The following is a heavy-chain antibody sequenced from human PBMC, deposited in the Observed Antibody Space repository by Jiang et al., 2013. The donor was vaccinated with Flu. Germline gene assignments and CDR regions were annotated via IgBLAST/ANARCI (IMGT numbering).Heavy chain of an antibody. CDR1: GFTFSTYV. Sequence: VQLLESGGGVVQPGKSLRLSCAASGFTFSTYVMYWVRQAPGKGLEWVAGISNDESDKYYADSVKGRFTISRDNSNNTLYLQMNSLRVEDTAVYYCAREDYGNYYFDCWGRGNPGHRLL. CDR3: AREDYGNYYFDC. CDR2: ISNDESDK. V-gene: IGHV3-30*01. D-gene: IGHD3-16*01. J-gene: IGHJ4*02.